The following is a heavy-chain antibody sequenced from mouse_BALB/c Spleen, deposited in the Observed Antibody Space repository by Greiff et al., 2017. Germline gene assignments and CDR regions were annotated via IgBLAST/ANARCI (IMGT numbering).Heavy chain of an antibody. CDR2: ISSGGST. J-gene: IGHJ4*01. CDR1: GFTFSSYA. CDR3: AREGRDEGYYAMDY. Sequence: EVQLVESGGGLVKPGGSLKLSCAASGFTFSSYAMSWVRQTPEKRLEWVASISSGGSTYYPDSVKGRFTISRDNARNILYLQMSSLRSEDTAMYYCAREGRDEGYYAMDYWGQGTSVTVSS. V-gene: IGHV5-6-5*01. D-gene: IGHD1-1*01.